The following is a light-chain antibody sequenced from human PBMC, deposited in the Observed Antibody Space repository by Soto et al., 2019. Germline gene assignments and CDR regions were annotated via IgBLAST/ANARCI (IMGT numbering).Light chain of an antibody. Sequence: QSALTQPASVSGSPGQSITISCTGTSSDVGAYNYVSWYQQHPGKVPKLMIYDVSNRPSGVSNRFSGSKSGNTASLTISGLQAEDEADYYCVSYTTGSTWVFGGATKLTVL. V-gene: IGLV2-14*01. CDR1: SSDVGAYNY. CDR3: VSYTTGSTWV. CDR2: DVS. J-gene: IGLJ3*02.